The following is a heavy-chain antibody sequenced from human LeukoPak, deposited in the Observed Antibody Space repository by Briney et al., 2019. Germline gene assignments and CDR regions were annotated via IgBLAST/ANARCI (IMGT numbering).Heavy chain of an antibody. V-gene: IGHV1-2*02. CDR1: GYTFTGYY. CDR2: INPNSGGT. D-gene: IGHD3-10*01. CDR3: ARAYYYGSGELDY. Sequence: VASVTVSCKASGYTFTGYYMHWVRQAPGQGLGWMGWINPNSGGTNYAQKFQGRVTMTRDTSISTAYMELSRLRSDDTAVYYCARAYYYGSGELDYWGQGTLVTVSS. J-gene: IGHJ4*02.